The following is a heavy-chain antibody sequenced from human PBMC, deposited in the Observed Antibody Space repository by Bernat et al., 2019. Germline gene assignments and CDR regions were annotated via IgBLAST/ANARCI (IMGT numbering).Heavy chain of an antibody. V-gene: IGHV3-15*01. Sequence: EVQLVESGGGLVKPGGSLRLSCAASGFTFSNAWMSWVRQAPGKGLEWVGRIKSKTDGGTTDYAAPVKGRFTISRDDSKNTLYLQMNSLKTEDTAVYYCTTDRLRYFDWLLYIPSDAFDIWGQGTMVTVSS. D-gene: IGHD3-9*01. CDR3: TTDRLRYFDWLLYIPSDAFDI. J-gene: IGHJ3*02. CDR1: GFTFSNAW. CDR2: IKSKTDGGTT.